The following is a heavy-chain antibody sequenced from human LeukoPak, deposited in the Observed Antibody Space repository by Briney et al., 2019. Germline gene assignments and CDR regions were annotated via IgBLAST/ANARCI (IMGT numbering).Heavy chain of an antibody. J-gene: IGHJ4*02. D-gene: IGHD4-23*01. CDR2: ISYDGSNK. Sequence: PGRSLRLSCAASGITFSSYGMHWVRQAPGKGLEWVAVISYDGSNKYYADSVKGRFTISRDNSKNTLYLQMNSLRAEDTAVYYCANLDYGGNPRVDYWGQGTLVTVSS. V-gene: IGHV3-30*18. CDR1: GITFSSYG. CDR3: ANLDYGGNPRVDY.